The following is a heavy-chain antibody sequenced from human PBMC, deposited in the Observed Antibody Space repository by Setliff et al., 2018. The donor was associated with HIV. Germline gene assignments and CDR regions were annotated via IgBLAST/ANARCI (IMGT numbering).Heavy chain of an antibody. Sequence: PGGSLRLSCVASGFTFSSYAMTWVRQAPGKGLEWVSGISGGGDYTYYADSVKGHFTISRDNSQNTLYLQMNNLRAEDTAIYYCAKDFDWLQDSYYYYYYMDVWGKGTTVTVSS. D-gene: IGHD3-9*01. CDR1: GFTFSSYA. CDR3: AKDFDWLQDSYYYYYYMDV. J-gene: IGHJ6*03. V-gene: IGHV3-23*01. CDR2: ISGGGDYT.